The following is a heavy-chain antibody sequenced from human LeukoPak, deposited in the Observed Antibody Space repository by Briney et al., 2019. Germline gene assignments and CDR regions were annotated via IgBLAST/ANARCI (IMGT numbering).Heavy chain of an antibody. CDR1: GYTFTSNY. V-gene: IGHV1-46*01. J-gene: IGHJ4*02. Sequence: ASVKVSCKASGYTFTSNYIHWVRQAPGQGLEWMGMIYPRDGRTSYAQKFQGRVTVTSDTSTSTVHMELSGLRSEDTAVYYCARDQEGFDYWAREPWSPSPQ. CDR2: IYPRDGRT. CDR3: ARDQEGFDY.